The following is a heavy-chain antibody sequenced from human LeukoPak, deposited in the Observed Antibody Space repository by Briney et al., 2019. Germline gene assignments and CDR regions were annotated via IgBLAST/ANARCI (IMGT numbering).Heavy chain of an antibody. J-gene: IGHJ3*02. CDR1: VFTFSNVW. D-gene: IGHD3-10*01. CDR3: TTAVVRGLTAFDI. Sequence: GGALRLSCAASVFTFSNVWMNWVRQARQKGLEWVGHITSKTGGETTNYAGPVKGRITNPRNHSQNTLYLQTNRLKTEDTAVYYCTTAVVRGLTAFDIWPRGTMVPVPS. V-gene: IGHV3-15*01. CDR2: ITSKTGGETT.